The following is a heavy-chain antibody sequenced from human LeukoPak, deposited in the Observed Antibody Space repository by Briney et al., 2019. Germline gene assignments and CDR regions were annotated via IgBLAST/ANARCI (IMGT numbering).Heavy chain of an antibody. CDR1: GGSINYYY. V-gene: IGHV4-59*01. CDR2: IHYSGST. D-gene: IGHD4-11*01. J-gene: IGHJ4*02. CDR3: TRDSSPGPQYL. Sequence: SETLSLTCTVSGGSINYYYWNWIRQSPGKGLEWIGYIHYSGSTNYNPSLESRVTISIDTSKTQSSLKLTSVTAADTAMYYCTRDSSPGPQYLWGQGVLVTVSS.